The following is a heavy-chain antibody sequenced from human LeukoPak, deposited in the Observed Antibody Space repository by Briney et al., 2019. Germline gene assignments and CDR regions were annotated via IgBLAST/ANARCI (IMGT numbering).Heavy chain of an antibody. J-gene: IGHJ4*02. D-gene: IGHD3-22*01. CDR1: GGSINSGDHH. CDR2: IYYSGST. CDR3: ARGYYDTSGYALDS. Sequence: RPSETLSLTCTVSGGSINSGDHHWSWIRQPPGKGLEWIGYIYYSGSTYYNPSLKSRVTVSKDTSKNQFSLQLSPVSAADTAVYYCARGYYDTSGYALDSWGQGTLVTVSS. V-gene: IGHV4-30-4*01.